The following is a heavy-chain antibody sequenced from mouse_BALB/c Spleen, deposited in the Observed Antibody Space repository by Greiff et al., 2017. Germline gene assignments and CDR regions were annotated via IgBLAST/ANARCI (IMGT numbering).Heavy chain of an antibody. CDR3: ARDYGSSFLYAMDY. CDR2: ISSGGST. V-gene: IGHV5-6-5*01. CDR1: GFTFSSYA. D-gene: IGHD1-1*01. Sequence: EVQGVESGGGLVKPGGSLKLSCAASGFTFSSYAMSWVRQTPEKRLEWVASISSGGSTYYPDSVKGRFTISRDNARNILYLQMSSLRSEDTAMYYCARDYGSSFLYAMDYWGQGTSVTVSS. J-gene: IGHJ4*01.